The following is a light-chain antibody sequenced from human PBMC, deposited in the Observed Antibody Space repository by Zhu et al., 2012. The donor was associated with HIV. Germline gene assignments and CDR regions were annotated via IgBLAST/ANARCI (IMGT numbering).Light chain of an antibody. CDR1: QSITSN. Sequence: IVLTQSPATLSVSPGERATLSCRASQSITSNLAWYQQKPGQSPRLLIHGASTRATGIPARFSGSGSGTEFTLTISSLQSEDFAFYYCQQYNNWPLLTFGLGDQTGYQT. CDR2: GAS. CDR3: QQYNNWPLLT. J-gene: IGKJ2*01. V-gene: IGKV3-15*01.